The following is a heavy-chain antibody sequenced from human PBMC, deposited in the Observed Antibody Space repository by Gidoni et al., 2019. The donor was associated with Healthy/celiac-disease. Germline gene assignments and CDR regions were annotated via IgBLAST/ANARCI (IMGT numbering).Heavy chain of an antibody. D-gene: IGHD3-22*01. J-gene: IGHJ4*02. V-gene: IGHV1-58*01. Sequence: QMQLVQSGPDVKKPGTSVKVSCKASGFTFTSSAVQWVRQARGQRLEWIGWIVVGSGNTNYAQKFQERVTITRDMSTSTAYMELSSLRSEDTAVYYCAAALRNYDSSGYYLEDYWGQGTLVTVSS. CDR3: AAALRNYDSSGYYLEDY. CDR1: GFTFTSSA. CDR2: IVVGSGNT.